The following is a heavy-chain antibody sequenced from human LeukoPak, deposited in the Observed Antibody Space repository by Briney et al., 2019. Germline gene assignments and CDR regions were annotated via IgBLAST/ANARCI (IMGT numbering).Heavy chain of an antibody. D-gene: IGHD5-12*01. CDR3: AKERRAYDPRYFDL. V-gene: IGHV3-23*01. CDR1: GFTFNNYA. J-gene: IGHJ2*01. Sequence: GGSLRLSCVASGFTFNNYAMSWVRQAPGQGLEWVSAISSGGSTSYADSAKGWFTISRDNSQDTLSLQMNSLRVEDTAVYYCAKERRAYDPRYFDLWGRGTLVTVSS. CDR2: ISSGGST.